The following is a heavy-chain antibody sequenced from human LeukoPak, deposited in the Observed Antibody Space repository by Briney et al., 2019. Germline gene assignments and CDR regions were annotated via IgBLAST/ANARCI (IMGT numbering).Heavy chain of an antibody. V-gene: IGHV4-59*01. Sequence: PSETLSLTCTVSGGSISSYYWSWIRQPPGKGLEWIGYIYYSGSTNYSPSLKSRVTISVDTSKNQFSLKLSSVTAADTAVYYCARGLTYYYDSSGYCFDYWGQGTLVTVSS. CDR2: IYYSGST. CDR3: ARGLTYYYDSSGYCFDY. J-gene: IGHJ4*02. D-gene: IGHD3-22*01. CDR1: GGSISSYY.